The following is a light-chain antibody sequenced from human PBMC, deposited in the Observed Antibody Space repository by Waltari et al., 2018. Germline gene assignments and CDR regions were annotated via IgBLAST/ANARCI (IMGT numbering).Light chain of an antibody. V-gene: IGLV2-14*01. Sequence: QSALTQPASVSGSPGQSITISCTGTSSAVGGYNYVSWYQQHPGKAPKLMIYEVSNRPPGVSNRFSGSKSGNTASLTISGLQAEDEADYSCSSYTSSSTFSVVFGGGTKLTVL. CDR1: SSAVGGYNY. CDR3: SSYTSSSTFSVV. CDR2: EVS. J-gene: IGLJ2*01.